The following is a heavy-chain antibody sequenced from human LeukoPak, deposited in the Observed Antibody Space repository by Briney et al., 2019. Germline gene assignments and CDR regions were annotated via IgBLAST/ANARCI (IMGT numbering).Heavy chain of an antibody. CDR1: GFTFSSYG. J-gene: IGHJ4*02. CDR2: INDSGSRT. CDR3: AKTLRYCTSAVCFARPYYFDH. V-gene: IGHV3-23*01. Sequence: PGRSLRLSCAASGFTFSSYGMHWVRQAPGKGLEWVSGINDSGSRTFYADSVKGRFTISRDNSKNTPYLQMNSLRAEDTAVYYCAKTLRYCTSAVCFARPYYFDHWGQGTLVTVSS. D-gene: IGHD2-8*01.